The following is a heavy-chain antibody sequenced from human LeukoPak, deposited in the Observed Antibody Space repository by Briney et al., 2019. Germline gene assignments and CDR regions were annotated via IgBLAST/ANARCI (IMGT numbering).Heavy chain of an antibody. J-gene: IGHJ4*02. CDR2: ISSSSSYI. CDR3: ARVSRWEHLDY. V-gene: IGHV3-21*01. D-gene: IGHD1-26*01. Sequence: GGSLRLSCAASGFTSSSYALNWVRQAPGKGLEWVSSISSSSSYIYYADSVKGRFTISRDNSKNTLYLQMNSLRAEDTAVYYCARVSRWEHLDYWGQGTLVTASS. CDR1: GFTSSSYA.